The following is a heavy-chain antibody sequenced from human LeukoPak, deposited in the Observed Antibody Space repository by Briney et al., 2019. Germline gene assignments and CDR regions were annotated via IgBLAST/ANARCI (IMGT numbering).Heavy chain of an antibody. D-gene: IGHD3-22*01. CDR3: AKDRWFYYDSSGYYPHPYFDY. V-gene: IGHV3-23*01. CDR1: GFTFSSYA. CDR2: ISGSGGST. Sequence: GGSLRLSCAASGFTFSSYAMSWVRQAPGKGLEWVSAISGSGGSTYYADSVKGRFTNSRDNSKNTLYLQMNSLRAEDTAVYYCAKDRWFYYDSSGYYPHPYFDYWGQGTLVTVSS. J-gene: IGHJ4*02.